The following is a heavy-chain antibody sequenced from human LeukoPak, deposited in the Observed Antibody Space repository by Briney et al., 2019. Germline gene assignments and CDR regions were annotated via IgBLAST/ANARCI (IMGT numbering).Heavy chain of an antibody. CDR2: IRSKAYGGTT. CDR3: TSTYYDFWSGYYLDY. Sequence: GGSLRLSCIASGITFGDYAMSWVRQAPGKGLEWVGFIRSKAYGGTTEYAASVKGRFTISRDDSKSIAYLQMNSLKTEDTAVYYCTSTYYDFWSGYYLDYWGQGTLVTVSS. D-gene: IGHD3-3*01. J-gene: IGHJ4*02. CDR1: GITFGDYA. V-gene: IGHV3-49*04.